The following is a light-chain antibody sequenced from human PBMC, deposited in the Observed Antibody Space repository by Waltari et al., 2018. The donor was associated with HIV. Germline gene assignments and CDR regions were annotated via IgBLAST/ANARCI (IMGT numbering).Light chain of an antibody. CDR2: EVT. V-gene: IGLV2-14*01. J-gene: IGLJ1*01. Sequence: QSALTQPASVSGSPGQSIPISCTGTSSAVGGYNYVFWYQKHPGKAPKLMIYEVTNRPSGVSNRCTGSKSGNTASLTISGLQAENEADYYCSSYTSSSTQVFGTGTKVTVL. CDR3: SSYTSSSTQV. CDR1: SSAVGGYNY.